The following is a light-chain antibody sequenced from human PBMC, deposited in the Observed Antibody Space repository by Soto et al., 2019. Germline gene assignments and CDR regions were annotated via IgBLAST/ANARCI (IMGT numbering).Light chain of an antibody. V-gene: IGKV2-24*01. CDR3: MQATQYPLT. Sequence: DIVMTQTPLSSPVTLGQPASISCRSSQSLVRSDGNTYLSWLQQRPGQPPRLLIYQISNRFSGVPDRFSGSGAGTDFTLKISRVEAEDVGVYYCMQATQYPLTFGGGTKVEIK. J-gene: IGKJ4*01. CDR1: QSLVRSDGNTY. CDR2: QIS.